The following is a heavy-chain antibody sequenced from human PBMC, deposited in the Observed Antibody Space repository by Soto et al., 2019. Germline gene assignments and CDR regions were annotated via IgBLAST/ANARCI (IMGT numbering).Heavy chain of an antibody. V-gene: IGHV4-34*01. CDR2: INHSGST. CDR1: GGSFSGYY. D-gene: IGHD5-18*01. Sequence: SETLSLTCAVYGGSFSGYYWSWIRQPPGKGLEWIGEINHSGSTNYNPSLKSRVTISVDTSKNQFSLKLSSVTAADTAVYYCARKRGYSYGLGYYFDYWGQGTLVTVSS. CDR3: ARKRGYSYGLGYYFDY. J-gene: IGHJ4*02.